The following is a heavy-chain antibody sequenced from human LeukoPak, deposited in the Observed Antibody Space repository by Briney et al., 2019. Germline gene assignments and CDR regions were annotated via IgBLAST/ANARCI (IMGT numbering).Heavy chain of an antibody. D-gene: IGHD6-19*01. Sequence: GASVKVSCKASGGTFSSYAISWVRQAPGQGLEWMGGIIPIFGTANYAQKFQGRVTITADESTSTAYMELSSLRSEDTAVYYCATIAVAGSLYYYGMDVWGQETTVTVSS. CDR3: ATIAVAGSLYYYGMDV. CDR1: GGTFSSYA. J-gene: IGHJ6*02. V-gene: IGHV1-69*13. CDR2: IIPIFGTA.